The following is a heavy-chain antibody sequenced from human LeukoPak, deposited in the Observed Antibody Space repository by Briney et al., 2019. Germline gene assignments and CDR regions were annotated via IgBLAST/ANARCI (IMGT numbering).Heavy chain of an antibody. Sequence: GGSLRLSCAASGFTFSSYDMHWVRQATGKGLEWVSAIGTAGDTYYPGSVKGRFTISRENAKNSLYLQMNSLRAGDTAVYYCARGGASEGDYYYYYMDVWGKGTTVTISS. CDR3: ARGGASEGDYYYYYMDV. CDR1: GFTFSSYD. V-gene: IGHV3-13*01. J-gene: IGHJ6*03. CDR2: IGTAGDT. D-gene: IGHD3-16*01.